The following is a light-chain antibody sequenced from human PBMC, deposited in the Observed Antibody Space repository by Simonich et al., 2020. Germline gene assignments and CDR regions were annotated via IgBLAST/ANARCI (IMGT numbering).Light chain of an antibody. CDR3: QTWGTAIHWV. CDR1: SGHSSYA. Sequence: QLVLPQSPSASASLGASVKLTCTLSSGHSSYAIAWHQQQPEKGPRYLMKLNSDGSHSKGDGIPDRFSGSSSGAERYLTISSLQSEDEADYYCQTWGTAIHWVFGGGTKLTVL. J-gene: IGLJ3*02. V-gene: IGLV4-69*01. CDR2: LNSDGSH.